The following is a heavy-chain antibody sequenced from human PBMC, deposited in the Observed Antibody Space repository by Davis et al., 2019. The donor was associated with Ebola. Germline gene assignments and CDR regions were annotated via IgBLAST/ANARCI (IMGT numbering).Heavy chain of an antibody. CDR2: INHSGST. CDR1: GGSFSGYY. Sequence: PSETLSLTCAVYGGSFSGYYWSWIRQPPGKGLEWIGEINHSGSTNYNPSLKSRVTISVDTSKNQFSLKLSSVTAADTAVYYCARVRYGGWAFDIWGQGQWSPSLQ. J-gene: IGHJ3*02. CDR3: ARVRYGGWAFDI. D-gene: IGHD4-23*01. V-gene: IGHV4-34*01.